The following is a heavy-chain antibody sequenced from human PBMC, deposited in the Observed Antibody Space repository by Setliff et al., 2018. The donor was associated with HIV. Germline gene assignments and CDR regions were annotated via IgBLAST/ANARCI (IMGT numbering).Heavy chain of an antibody. CDR3: ARDKRYRFPFDS. CDR2: IYYSGST. Sequence: LSLTCTVSGGSISSHYWSWIRQPPGKGLEWIGSIYYSGSTYYNPSLKSRVTISLATSKNQFSLSLRSLSAADTAVYYCARDKRYRFPFDSWGQGTLVTVSS. J-gene: IGHJ4*02. V-gene: IGHV4-39*07. D-gene: IGHD2-2*02. CDR1: GGSISSHY.